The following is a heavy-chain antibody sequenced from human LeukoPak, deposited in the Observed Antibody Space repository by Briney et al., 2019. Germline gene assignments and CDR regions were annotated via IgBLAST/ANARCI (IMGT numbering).Heavy chain of an antibody. Sequence: SETLSLTCTVSGGSISSSSYYWGWIRQPPGKGLEWIGSIYYSGSTYYNPSLKSRVTISVDTSKNQFSLKLSSVTAADTAVYYCARGQGGYSYGGASYYYYYYMDVWGKGTTVTVSS. D-gene: IGHD5-18*01. V-gene: IGHV4-39*07. CDR2: IYYSGST. J-gene: IGHJ6*03. CDR1: GGSISSSSYY. CDR3: ARGQGGYSYGGASYYYYYYMDV.